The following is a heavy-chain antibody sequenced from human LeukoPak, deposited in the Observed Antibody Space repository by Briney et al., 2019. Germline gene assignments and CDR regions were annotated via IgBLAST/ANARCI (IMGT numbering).Heavy chain of an antibody. CDR1: GFTFSGYW. CDR3: ARDYSTSGWPIGL. D-gene: IGHD6-19*01. V-gene: IGHV3-7*05. Sequence: GRSLRLPCAASGFTFSGYWMSWVRQAPGKGLEWVANINPDGSVQTYVDSLKGRFTISRDNAKNSLFLQMNSLRAEDTAVYYCARDYSTSGWPIGLWGQGTLVTVSS. J-gene: IGHJ4*02. CDR2: INPDGSVQ.